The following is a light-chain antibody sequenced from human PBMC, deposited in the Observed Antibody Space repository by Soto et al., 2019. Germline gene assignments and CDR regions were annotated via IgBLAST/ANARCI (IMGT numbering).Light chain of an antibody. V-gene: IGKV1-6*01. CDR3: LQDYAYPLT. CDR2: AAS. Sequence: AIQMTQSQSSLSAYVGDRVTITCRASQDIKKDLGWYQQKPGKAPNLLIYAASSLQGGVPSRFSGTGSGTEFTLTISSLQPEDFATYYCLQDYAYPLTFGGGTQVEI. CDR1: QDIKKD. J-gene: IGKJ4*01.